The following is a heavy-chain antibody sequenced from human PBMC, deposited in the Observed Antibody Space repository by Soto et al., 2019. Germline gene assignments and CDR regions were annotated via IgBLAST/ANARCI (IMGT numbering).Heavy chain of an antibody. V-gene: IGHV1-2*02. CDR2: INPNSGGT. D-gene: IGHD4-4*01. J-gene: IGHJ6*02. Sequence: GASVKVSCKASGYTFTGYYMHWVRQAPGQGLEWMGWINPNSGGTNYAQKFQGRVTMTRDTSISTAYMELSRLRSDDTAVYYCATACSNYVYYYYGMDVWGQGTTVTVSS. CDR1: GYTFTGYY. CDR3: ATACSNYVYYYYGMDV.